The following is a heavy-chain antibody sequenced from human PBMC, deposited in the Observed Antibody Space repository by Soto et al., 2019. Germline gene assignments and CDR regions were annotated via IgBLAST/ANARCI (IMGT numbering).Heavy chain of an antibody. D-gene: IGHD3-3*01. V-gene: IGHV3-11*01. CDR2: ISSSGSTI. J-gene: IGHJ3*02. Sequence: GGALRLYCAASGLTFSDYYMSWIRQAPGKGLEWVSYISSSGSTIYYADSVKGRFTISRDNDKNSLYLQMNSLRAEDMSVYYCASCNVLRFLEWWIDAFDIWGQGTMVTVSS. CDR3: ASCNVLRFLEWWIDAFDI. CDR1: GLTFSDYY.